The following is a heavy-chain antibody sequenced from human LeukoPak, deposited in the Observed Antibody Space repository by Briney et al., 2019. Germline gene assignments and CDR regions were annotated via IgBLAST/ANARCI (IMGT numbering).Heavy chain of an antibody. CDR1: GGTFSSYA. Sequence: ASVKVSCKASGGTFSSYAISWVRQAPGQGLEWMGGTIPIFGTANYAQKFQGRVTITADESTSTAYMELSSLRSEDTAVYYCATPLTYSGYDLDGYGMDVWGQGTTVTVSS. CDR2: TIPIFGTA. D-gene: IGHD5-12*01. V-gene: IGHV1-69*13. J-gene: IGHJ6*02. CDR3: ATPLTYSGYDLDGYGMDV.